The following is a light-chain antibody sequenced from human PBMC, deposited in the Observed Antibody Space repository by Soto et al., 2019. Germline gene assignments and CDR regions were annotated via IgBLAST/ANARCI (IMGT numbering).Light chain of an antibody. Sequence: EILMTQSPATLSVSPGEGATLSCRANQSVNTNLAWYQQKPGQAPRLLIYGASPRATGIPARFSGSGSGTDFTLTISSLQSEDFAVYYCQRYGDWPLIAFGPGTTVDI. V-gene: IGKV3D-15*01. CDR1: QSVNTN. CDR2: GAS. J-gene: IGKJ3*01. CDR3: QRYGDWPLIA.